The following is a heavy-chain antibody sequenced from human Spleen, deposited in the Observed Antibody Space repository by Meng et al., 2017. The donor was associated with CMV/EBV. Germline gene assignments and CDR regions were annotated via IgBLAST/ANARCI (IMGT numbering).Heavy chain of an antibody. CDR2: INHSGSS. D-gene: IGHD6-6*01. Sequence: AVYGGSFSGFYWSWIRQSPRKGLEWIGEINHSGSSDYNPSLKSRVTISVDTSKNQFSLRLRSVTAADTAVYYCARDSVAARPGWFDPWGQGTLVTVSS. V-gene: IGHV4-34*01. CDR3: ARDSVAARPGWFDP. J-gene: IGHJ5*02. CDR1: GGSFSGFY.